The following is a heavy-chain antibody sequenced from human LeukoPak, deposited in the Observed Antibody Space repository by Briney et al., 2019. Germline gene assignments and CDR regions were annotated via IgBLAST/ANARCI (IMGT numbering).Heavy chain of an antibody. D-gene: IGHD3-22*01. CDR2: ISSSSRTI. Sequence: GGSLRLSCAASGFTFSSYSMNWVRQAPGKGLEWISYISSSSRTIYYADSVKGRFTISRDNAKNSLFLQMNSLRAEDTAVYYCARSNYYDSSGYPSFDNWGQGTLVTVSS. CDR3: ARSNYYDSSGYPSFDN. V-gene: IGHV3-48*04. CDR1: GFTFSSYS. J-gene: IGHJ4*02.